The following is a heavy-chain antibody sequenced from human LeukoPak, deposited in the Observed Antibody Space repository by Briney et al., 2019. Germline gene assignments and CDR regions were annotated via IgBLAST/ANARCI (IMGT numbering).Heavy chain of an antibody. V-gene: IGHV4-59*10. CDR1: GGSFSGYY. CDR2: IYTSGST. J-gene: IGHJ4*02. D-gene: IGHD2-15*01. CDR3: ARHYSYCSGGSCYPYYFDY. Sequence: KPSETLSLTCAVYGGSFSGYYWSWIRQPAGKGLEWIGRIYTSGSTNYNPSLKSRVTISVDTSKNQFSLKLSSVSAADTAVYYCARHYSYCSGGSCYPYYFDYWGQGTLVTVSS.